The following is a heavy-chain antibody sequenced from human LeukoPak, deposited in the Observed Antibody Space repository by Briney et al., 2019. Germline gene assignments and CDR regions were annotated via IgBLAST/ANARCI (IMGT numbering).Heavy chain of an antibody. J-gene: IGHJ6*03. CDR3: ARTAAAGYYYYMDV. D-gene: IGHD6-13*01. CDR1: GFTFSDYY. V-gene: IGHV3-11*04. Sequence: GGSLRLSCAASGFTFSDYYMSWIRQAPGKGLEWVSYISSSGSTIYYADSVKGRFTISRDNAKNSLYLQMNSLRAEDTAVYYCARTAAAGYYYYMDVWGKGTTVTVSS. CDR2: ISSSGSTI.